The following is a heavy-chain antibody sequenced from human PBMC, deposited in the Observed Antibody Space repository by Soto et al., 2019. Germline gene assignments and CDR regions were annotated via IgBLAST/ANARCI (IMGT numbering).Heavy chain of an antibody. CDR2: ISYDGSNK. CDR1: GFTFSSYG. D-gene: IGHD1-26*01. Sequence: QVQLVESGGGVVQPGRSLRLSCAASGFTFSSYGMHWVRQAPGKGLEWVAVISYDGSNKYYADSVKGRFTISRDNSKNTLYLQMNSLRAEDTAVYYCAKGGATQDGYWGQGTLATVSS. V-gene: IGHV3-30*18. CDR3: AKGGATQDGY. J-gene: IGHJ4*02.